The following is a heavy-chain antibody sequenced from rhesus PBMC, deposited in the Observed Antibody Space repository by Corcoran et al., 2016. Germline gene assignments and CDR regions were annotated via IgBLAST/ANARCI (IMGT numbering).Heavy chain of an antibody. Sequence: QVQLQESGPGLVKHSETLSLTCAVSGGSISINYWRWIRQPPGKGLEWIGRISGSGGSTDYNPSLKSRVTISTDTSKNQFSLKLSAVTAADTAVYYCAAHSSGWFYNSLDVWGRGVLVTVSS. J-gene: IGHJ5-2*02. D-gene: IGHD6-31*01. CDR3: AAHSSGWFYNSLDV. CDR2: ISGSGGST. V-gene: IGHV4-173*01. CDR1: GGSISINY.